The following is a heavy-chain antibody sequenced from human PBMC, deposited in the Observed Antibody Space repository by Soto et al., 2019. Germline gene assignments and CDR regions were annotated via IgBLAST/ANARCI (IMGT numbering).Heavy chain of an antibody. V-gene: IGHV1-2*04. D-gene: IGHD2-15*01. CDR2: INPNSVGT. J-gene: IGHJ3*02. CDR1: GYTFTGYC. Sequence: GASVKVSCKASGYTFTGYCMHWVRQPPGQGLEWMGWINPNSVGTNYAQKVQGWVIRTWGTSISTAYMELSRLRSDDTAVYYCARGVRGYCSGGSCYSYAFDIWGQGTMVTVSS. CDR3: ARGVRGYCSGGSCYSYAFDI.